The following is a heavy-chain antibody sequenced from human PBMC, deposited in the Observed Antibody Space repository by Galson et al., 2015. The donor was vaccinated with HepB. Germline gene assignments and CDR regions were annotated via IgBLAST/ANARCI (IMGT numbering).Heavy chain of an antibody. CDR2: MNPNSGNT. Sequence: SVTVSCKASGSTFTSYDINWVRQATGQGLEWMGWMNPNSGNTGYAQKFQGRVTMTRYTSISTAYMELSSLRSEDTAVYYCARTVGCSSGWYYYWGQGTLVTVSS. V-gene: IGHV1-8*01. CDR3: ARTVGCSSGWYYY. J-gene: IGHJ4*02. D-gene: IGHD6-19*01. CDR1: GSTFTSYD.